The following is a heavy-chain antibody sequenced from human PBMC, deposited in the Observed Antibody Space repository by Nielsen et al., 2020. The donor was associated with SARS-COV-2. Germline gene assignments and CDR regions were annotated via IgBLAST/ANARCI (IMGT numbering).Heavy chain of an antibody. CDR3: AKDLGYCGGGSCFYDY. V-gene: IGHV3-48*03. CDR1: GFIFSSYE. J-gene: IGHJ4*02. D-gene: IGHD2-15*01. Sequence: GGSLRLSCAASGFIFSSYEMNWVRQAPGKGLEWVSYISSSGSAKYYADSVKGRFTISRDNSQNTVFLQMNSLRAEDTAIYYCAKDLGYCGGGSCFYDYWGQGTLVTVSS. CDR2: ISSSGSAK.